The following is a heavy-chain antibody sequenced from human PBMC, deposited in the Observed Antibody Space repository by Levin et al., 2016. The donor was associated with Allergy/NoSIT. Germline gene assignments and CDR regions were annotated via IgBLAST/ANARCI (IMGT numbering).Heavy chain of an antibody. CDR3: ANRITIFGVVITDY. D-gene: IGHD3-3*01. V-gene: IGHV3-23*01. CDR1: GFTFSSYA. CDR2: ISGSGGST. Sequence: GGSLRLSCAASGFTFSSYAMSWVRQAPGKGLEWVSAISGSGGSTYYADSVKGRFTISRDNSKNTLYLQMNSLRAEDTAVYYCANRITIFGVVITDYWGQGTLVTVSS. J-gene: IGHJ4*02.